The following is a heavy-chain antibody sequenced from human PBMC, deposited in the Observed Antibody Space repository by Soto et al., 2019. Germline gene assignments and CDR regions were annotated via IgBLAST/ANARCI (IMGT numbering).Heavy chain of an antibody. V-gene: IGHV4-31*03. CDR2: ITYSGNT. CDR3: VRGGSCTNGVCSVFDY. J-gene: IGHJ4*02. CDR1: VGSVSSVGYY. Sequence: SETLSLTCTVSVGSVSSVGYYWSWIRQHPGKGLEWIGYITYSGNTYYNPSLESRVTLSADTSKNQFSLKLSSVTAADTAVYFCVRGGSCTNGVCSVFDYWGQGTLVTVSS. D-gene: IGHD2-8*01.